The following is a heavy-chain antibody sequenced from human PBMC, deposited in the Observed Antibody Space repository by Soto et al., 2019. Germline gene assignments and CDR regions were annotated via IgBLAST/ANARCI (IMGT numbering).Heavy chain of an antibody. V-gene: IGHV3-23*01. CDR3: AKVYYDSSGYCGPNDY. CDR2: ISGSGGST. Sequence: GGSLSLSFPASGFTFSSCAMSWVRQAPGQGLEWVSAISGSGGSTYYADSVKGRFTISRDNTKNTLYLQMNSLRAEDTAVYYCAKVYYDSSGYCGPNDYWGQGTLVTVSS. D-gene: IGHD3-22*01. J-gene: IGHJ4*02. CDR1: GFTFSSCA.